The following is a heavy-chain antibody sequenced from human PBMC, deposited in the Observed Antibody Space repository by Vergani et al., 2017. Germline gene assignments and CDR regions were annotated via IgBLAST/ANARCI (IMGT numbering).Heavy chain of an antibody. CDR2: ISGSGGST. CDR1: GFTFSSYA. Sequence: EVQLLESGGGLVQPGGSLRLSCAASGFTFSSYAMSWVRQAPGKGLEWVSAISGSGGSTYYADSVKGRFTISRDNSKNTLYLQMNSLRAEDTAVYYCVRGMAARHLYPSPSDYWGQGTLVTVSS. V-gene: IGHV3-23*01. D-gene: IGHD6-6*01. J-gene: IGHJ4*02. CDR3: VRGMAARHLYPSPSDY.